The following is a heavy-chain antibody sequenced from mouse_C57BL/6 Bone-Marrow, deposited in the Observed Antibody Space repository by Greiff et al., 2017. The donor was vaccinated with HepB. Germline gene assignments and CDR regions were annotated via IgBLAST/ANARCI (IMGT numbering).Heavy chain of an antibody. CDR2: IDPENGDT. Sequence: EVQLQQSGAELVRPGASVKLSCTASGFNIKDDYMHWVKQRPEQGLEWIGWIDPENGDTEYASKFQGKATITADTSSNTAYLQLSSLTSEDTAVYYCTTPYYFDYWGHGTTLTVSS. J-gene: IGHJ2*01. CDR1: GFNIKDDY. V-gene: IGHV14-4*01. CDR3: TTPYYFDY.